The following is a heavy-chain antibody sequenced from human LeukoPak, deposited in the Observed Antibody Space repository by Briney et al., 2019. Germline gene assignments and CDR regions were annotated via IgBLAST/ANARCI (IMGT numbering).Heavy chain of an antibody. Sequence: ASVKVSCKASGYTFTGYYMHWVRQAPGQGLEWMGWINLNSGGTNYAQKFQGRVTMTRDTSISTAYMELSRLRSDDTAVYYCARQNYQLLSGGNWFDPWGQGTLVTVSS. CDR3: ARQNYQLLSGGNWFDP. CDR1: GYTFTGYY. D-gene: IGHD2-2*01. J-gene: IGHJ5*02. V-gene: IGHV1-2*02. CDR2: INLNSGGT.